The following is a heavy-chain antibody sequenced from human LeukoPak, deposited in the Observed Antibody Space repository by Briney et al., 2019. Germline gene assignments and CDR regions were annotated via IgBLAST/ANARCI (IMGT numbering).Heavy chain of an antibody. J-gene: IGHJ4*02. V-gene: IGHV1-2*02. D-gene: IGHD4-23*01. Sequence: ASVKVSCKASGYTFTSYDINWVRQATGQGLEWMGWINPNSGGTNYAQKFQGRVTMTRDTSISTAYMELSRLRSDDTAVYYCARVGGNPDYWGQGTLVTVSS. CDR1: GYTFTSYD. CDR2: INPNSGGT. CDR3: ARVGGNPDY.